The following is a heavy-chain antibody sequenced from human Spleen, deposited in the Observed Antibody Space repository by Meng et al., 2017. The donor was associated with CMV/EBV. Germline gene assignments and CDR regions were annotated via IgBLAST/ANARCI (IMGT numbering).Heavy chain of an antibody. V-gene: IGHV3-48*04. Sequence: GGSLRLSCAASGLTFSSYSMNWVRQAPGKGLEWVSYISSSGITIYYADSVKGRFTLSRDNAKNSLYLQMNSLRAEDTAVYYCARGEERITIYYYYYYGMDVWGQGTTVTVSS. CDR3: ARGEERITIYYYYYYGMDV. CDR1: GLTFSSYS. D-gene: IGHD3-10*01. J-gene: IGHJ6*02. CDR2: ISSSGITI.